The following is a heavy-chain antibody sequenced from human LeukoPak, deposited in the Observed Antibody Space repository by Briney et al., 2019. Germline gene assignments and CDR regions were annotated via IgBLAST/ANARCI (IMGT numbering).Heavy chain of an antibody. CDR1: RDSISSGGYY. V-gene: IGHV4-31*03. D-gene: IGHD3-10*01. J-gene: IGHJ4*02. CDR2: IYYSGST. Sequence: SETLSLTCTVSRDSISSGGYYWNWIRQLPGKGLEWLGHIYYSGSTYYNPSLKSRLTISLDTSENQFSLKLSSVTVADTAVYYCARVEGSGSDYWGQGTLVTVSS. CDR3: ARVEGSGSDY.